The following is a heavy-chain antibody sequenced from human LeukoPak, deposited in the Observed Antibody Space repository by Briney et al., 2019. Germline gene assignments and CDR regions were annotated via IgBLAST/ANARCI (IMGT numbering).Heavy chain of an antibody. J-gene: IGHJ6*02. Sequence: SETLSLTCAVHGGSFSGYYWSWIRQPPGKGLEWIGEINHSGSTNYNPSLKSRVTISVDTSKNQFSLKLSSVTAADTAVYYCARRGVSRLPIVVVPAAIGFLYGMDVWGQGTTVTVSS. CDR1: GGSFSGYY. CDR2: INHSGST. CDR3: ARRGVSRLPIVVVPAAIGFLYGMDV. D-gene: IGHD2-2*01. V-gene: IGHV4-34*01.